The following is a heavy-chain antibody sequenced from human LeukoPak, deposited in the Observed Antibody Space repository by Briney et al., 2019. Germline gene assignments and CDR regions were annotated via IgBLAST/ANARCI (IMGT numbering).Heavy chain of an antibody. CDR1: GFTFSNYV. J-gene: IGHJ4*02. V-gene: IGHV3-23*01. D-gene: IGHD3-9*01. CDR2: ISGDAGDT. Sequence: PGGSLRLSCAASGFTFSNYVLSWVRQSPGKGLEWVSGISGDAGDTYYTDSVEGRFTISRDNSKNTLYLQMNSLRAEDTAIYYCAKTTHYDIFTGLDYWGQGTLVTVSP. CDR3: AKTTHYDIFTGLDY.